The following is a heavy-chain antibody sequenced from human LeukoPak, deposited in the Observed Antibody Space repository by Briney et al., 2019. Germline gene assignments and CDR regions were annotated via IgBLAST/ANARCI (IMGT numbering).Heavy chain of an antibody. V-gene: IGHV3-30*02. CDR3: ARSVSYMDV. CDR1: GFRFGSSG. J-gene: IGHJ6*03. CDR2: IRFDGDIK. D-gene: IGHD4-17*01. Sequence: GGSLRLSCEATGFRFGSSGMHWVGQAPGKGLEWVAYIRFDGDIKYYGEVVKGRFTISRNNAENKVFLQMNNLRAEDTAVYFCARSVSYMDVWGQGTTVTVSS.